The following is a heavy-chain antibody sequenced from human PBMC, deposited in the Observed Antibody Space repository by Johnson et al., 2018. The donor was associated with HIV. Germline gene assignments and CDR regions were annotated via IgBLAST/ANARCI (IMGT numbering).Heavy chain of an antibody. J-gene: IGHJ3*02. Sequence: QVRLVESGGGVVQPGRSLRLSCAASGFTFSSYGMHWVRQAPGKGLEWVAVIWYDGRYKYYVDSVKGRFTISRDNSKHSLYLQMNRLRAEDKALYYCGFDIWGQGTMVTVSS. CDR3: GFDI. CDR1: GFTFSSYG. V-gene: IGHV3-33*01. CDR2: IWYDGRYK.